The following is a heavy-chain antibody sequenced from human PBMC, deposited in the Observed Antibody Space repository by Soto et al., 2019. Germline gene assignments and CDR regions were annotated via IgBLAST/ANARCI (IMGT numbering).Heavy chain of an antibody. V-gene: IGHV1-46*01. CDR1: GYSFTAYY. D-gene: IGHD1-20*01. J-gene: IGHJ3*02. CDR2: INPSGGST. Sequence: GAAVKVSCKASGYSFTAYYIHSVRQAPGQGLEWMGIINPSGGSTSYAQKFQGRVTMTRDTSTSTVYMELSSLRSEDTAVYYCARVAITLSAFDIWGQGTMVTVSS. CDR3: ARVAITLSAFDI.